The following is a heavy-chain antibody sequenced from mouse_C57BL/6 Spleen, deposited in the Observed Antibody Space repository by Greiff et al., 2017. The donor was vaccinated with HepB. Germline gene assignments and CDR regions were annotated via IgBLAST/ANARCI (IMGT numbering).Heavy chain of an antibody. CDR3: ARDSSGYRKNFDD. J-gene: IGHJ2*01. CDR1: GYTFTDYY. V-gene: IGHV1-19*01. D-gene: IGHD3-2*02. CDR2: INPYNGGT. Sequence: EVQLQQSGPVLVKPGASVKMSCKASGYTFTDYYMNWVKQSHGKSLEWIGVINPYNGGTSYNQKFKGQATLTVDKSSSTAYMELNSLTSEDSAVYYCARDSSGYRKNFDDWGQGTTLTVSS.